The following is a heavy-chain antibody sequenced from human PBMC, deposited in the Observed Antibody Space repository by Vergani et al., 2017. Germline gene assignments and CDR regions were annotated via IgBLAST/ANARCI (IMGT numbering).Heavy chain of an antibody. CDR3: ARDLFYYDSSGYYSGFFDY. CDR2: ISSSSSYI. Sequence: EVQLVESGGGLVKPGGSLRLSCAASGFTFSSYSMNWVRQAPGKGLEWVSYISSSSSYIYYADSVKGRFTISGDNAKNSLYLQMNSLRAEDTAVYYYARDLFYYDSSGYYSGFFDYWGQGTLVTVSS. CDR1: GFTFSSYS. V-gene: IGHV3-21*01. J-gene: IGHJ4*02. D-gene: IGHD3-22*01.